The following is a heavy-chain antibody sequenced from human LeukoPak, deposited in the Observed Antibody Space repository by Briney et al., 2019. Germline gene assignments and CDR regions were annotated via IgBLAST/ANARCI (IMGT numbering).Heavy chain of an antibody. CDR2: IIPIFGTA. D-gene: IGHD5-18*01. Sequence: SVKVSCKASGYTFTGYYMNWVRQAPGQGLEWMGGIIPIFGTANYAQKFQGRVTITADESTSTAYMELSSLRSEDTAVYYCARCGDSYGSKPFDYWGQGTLVTVSS. V-gene: IGHV1-69*13. CDR1: GYTFTGYY. J-gene: IGHJ4*02. CDR3: ARCGDSYGSKPFDY.